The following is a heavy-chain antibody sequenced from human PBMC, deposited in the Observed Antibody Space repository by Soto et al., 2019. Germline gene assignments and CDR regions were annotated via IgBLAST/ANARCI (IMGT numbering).Heavy chain of an antibody. D-gene: IGHD2-15*01. V-gene: IGHV1-69*13. CDR3: ARGYCSGGSCYLLPTYNWFDP. CDR1: GGTFSSYA. Sequence: SVNVYCTASGGTFSSYAISWVRQAPGQGLEWMGGIIPIFGTANYAQKFQGRVTITADESTSTAYMELSSLRSEDTAVYYCARGYCSGGSCYLLPTYNWFDPWGQGTLVTV. J-gene: IGHJ5*02. CDR2: IIPIFGTA.